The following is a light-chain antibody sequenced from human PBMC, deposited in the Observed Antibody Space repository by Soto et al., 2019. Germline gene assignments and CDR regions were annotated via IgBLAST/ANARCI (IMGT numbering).Light chain of an antibody. J-gene: IGKJ1*01. CDR1: QSVSSK. CDR2: GAS. CDR3: QQYYNWRT. V-gene: IGKV3-15*01. Sequence: EIVMTHSPATPSVSTGERATLSCRASQSVSSKLAWYQQKPGQAPRLLIYGASTRATGIPARFSGSGSGTEFTLTITSLQSEDFAIYYCQQYYNWRTFGQGTKVDIK.